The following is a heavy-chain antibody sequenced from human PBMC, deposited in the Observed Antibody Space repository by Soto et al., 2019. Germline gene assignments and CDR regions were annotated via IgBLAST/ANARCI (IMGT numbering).Heavy chain of an antibody. Sequence: QVQLVESGGGGVQPGRSLRLSCAASGFTFSSYGMHWVRQAPGKGLEWVAVIWYDGSNKYYADSVKGRFTISRDNSKNTLYLQMNSLRAEDTAVYYCAREGIAAAGTFYYGMDVWGQGTTVTVSS. CDR2: IWYDGSNK. CDR3: AREGIAAAGTFYYGMDV. J-gene: IGHJ6*02. D-gene: IGHD6-13*01. CDR1: GFTFSSYG. V-gene: IGHV3-33*01.